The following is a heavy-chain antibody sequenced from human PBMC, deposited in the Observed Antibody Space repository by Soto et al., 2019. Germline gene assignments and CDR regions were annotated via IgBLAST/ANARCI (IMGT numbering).Heavy chain of an antibody. CDR3: AKETGTRGGGAFDI. CDR2: ISGSGGYT. D-gene: IGHD1-7*01. CDR1: GFTFSSYA. V-gene: IGHV3-23*01. J-gene: IGHJ3*02. Sequence: EVQLLESGGGLVQPGGSLRLSCAASGFTFSSYAMNWVRQAPGKGLEWVSGISGSGGYTYYADSVKGRVTISRDNSKNTLYLQMNSMRAEDTAVYFCAKETGTRGGGAFDIWGQGTMVTVSS.